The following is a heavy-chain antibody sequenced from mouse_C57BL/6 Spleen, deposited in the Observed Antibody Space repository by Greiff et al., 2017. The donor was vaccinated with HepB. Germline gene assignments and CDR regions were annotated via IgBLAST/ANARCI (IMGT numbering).Heavy chain of an antibody. CDR2: IYPRSGNT. D-gene: IGHD2-2*01. Sequence: QVQLQQSGAELARPGASVKLSCKASGYTFTSYGISWVKQRTGQGLEWIGEIYPRSGNTYYNEKFKGKATLTADKSSSTAYMELRSLTSEDSAVYFCANGYDVSWIAYWGQGTLVTVSA. J-gene: IGHJ3*01. CDR1: GYTFTSYG. V-gene: IGHV1-81*01. CDR3: ANGYDVSWIAY.